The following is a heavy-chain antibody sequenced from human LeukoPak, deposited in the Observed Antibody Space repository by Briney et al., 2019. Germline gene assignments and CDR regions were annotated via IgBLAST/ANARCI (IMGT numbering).Heavy chain of an antibody. CDR2: IWYDGSNK. J-gene: IGHJ5*02. CDR1: GFTFSSYG. CDR3: ARHQGARGLDR. V-gene: IGHV3-33*01. Sequence: GGSLRLSCAASGFTFSSYGMHWVRQAPGKGLEWVAVIWYDGSNKYYADSVKGRFTISRDNDKNTLYLQMNSLRAEDTAVYSCARHQGARGLDRWGQGTLVTLSS.